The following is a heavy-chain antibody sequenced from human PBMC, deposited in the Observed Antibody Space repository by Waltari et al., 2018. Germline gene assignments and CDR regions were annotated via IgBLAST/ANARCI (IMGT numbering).Heavy chain of an antibody. CDR3: ARVVGWELLVFDY. Sequence: QVQLLQSGAAVTKPWASVKVSCTASGYTFTSYSMHWVRQAPGQGLEWMGIINPSGGSTSYAQKFQGRVTMTRDTSTSTVYMELSSLRSEDTAVYYCARVVGWELLVFDYWGQGTLVTVSS. J-gene: IGHJ4*02. D-gene: IGHD1-26*01. CDR2: INPSGGST. CDR1: GYTFTSYS. V-gene: IGHV1-46*01.